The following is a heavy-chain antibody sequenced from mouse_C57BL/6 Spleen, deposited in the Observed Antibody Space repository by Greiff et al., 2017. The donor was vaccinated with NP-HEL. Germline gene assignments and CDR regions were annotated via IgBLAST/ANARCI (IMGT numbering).Heavy chain of an antibody. CDR3: TRTIVTTKVFDY. CDR1: GYTFTDYE. V-gene: IGHV1-15*01. D-gene: IGHD2-5*01. CDR2: IDPETGGT. Sequence: QVQLKESGAELVRPGASVTLSCKASGYTFTDYEMHWVKQTPVHGLEWIGAIDPETGGTAYNQKFKGKAILTADKSSSTAYMELRSLTSEDSAVYYCTRTIVTTKVFDYWGQGTTLTVSS. J-gene: IGHJ2*01.